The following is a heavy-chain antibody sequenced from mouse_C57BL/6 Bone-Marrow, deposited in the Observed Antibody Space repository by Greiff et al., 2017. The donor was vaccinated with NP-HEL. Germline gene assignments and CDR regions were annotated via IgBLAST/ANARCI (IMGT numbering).Heavy chain of an antibody. V-gene: IGHV5-6*02. CDR2: ISSGGSYT. CDR1: GFTFSSYG. Sequence: EVKLEESGGDLVKPGGSLKLSCAASGFTFSSYGMSWVRQTPDKRLEWVATISSGGSYTYYPDSVKGRCTISRDNAKNTLYLQMSSLKSEDTAMYYCARHRPFAYWGQGTLVTVSA. J-gene: IGHJ3*01. CDR3: ARHRPFAY.